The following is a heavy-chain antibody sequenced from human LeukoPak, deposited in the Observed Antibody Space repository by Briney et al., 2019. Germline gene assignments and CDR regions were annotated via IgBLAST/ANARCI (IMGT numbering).Heavy chain of an antibody. CDR2: IRYDGSNK. CDR1: GFTFSSYG. V-gene: IGHV3-30*02. CDR3: ARRLYDYVWGSYRPHDAFDI. J-gene: IGHJ3*02. Sequence: GGSLRLSCAASGFTFSSYGMHWVRQAPGKGPEWVAFIRYDGSNKYYADSVKGRFTISRDNSKNTLYLQMNSLRAEDTAVYYCARRLYDYVWGSYRPHDAFDIWGQGTMVTVSS. D-gene: IGHD3-16*02.